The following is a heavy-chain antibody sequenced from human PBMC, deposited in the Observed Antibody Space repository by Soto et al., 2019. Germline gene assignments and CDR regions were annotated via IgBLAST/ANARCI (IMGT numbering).Heavy chain of an antibody. V-gene: IGHV3-48*04. CDR1: GLTFRNPG. CDR2: INSRSSST. J-gene: IGHJ4*02. D-gene: IGHD7-27*01. CDR3: VKGRNWASGSDY. Sequence: PGGSLRLSCAVSGLTFRNPGVYWVRQAPGKGLEWVSYINSRSSSTNYADSVKGRFTISRDNAKNLLYLQMSSLTVEDTAVYYCVKGRNWASGSDYRGQGTLVTVSS.